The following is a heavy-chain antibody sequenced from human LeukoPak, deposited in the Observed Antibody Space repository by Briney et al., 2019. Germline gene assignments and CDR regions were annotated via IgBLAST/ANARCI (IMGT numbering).Heavy chain of an antibody. J-gene: IGHJ4*02. CDR1: GGSFSGYY. D-gene: IGHD3-22*01. V-gene: IGHV4-34*01. Sequence: PSETLSLTCAVYGGSFSGYYWNWIRQPPGKGLEWIGEINHSGSTNYNPSLKSRVTISVDTSKNQFSLRLSSVTAADTAVYYCARARSPYYYDSSGYYYFDYWGQGTLVTVSS. CDR2: INHSGST. CDR3: ARARSPYYYDSSGYYYFDY.